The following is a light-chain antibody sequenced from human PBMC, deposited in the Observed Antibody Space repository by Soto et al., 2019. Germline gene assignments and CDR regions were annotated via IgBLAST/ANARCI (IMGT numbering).Light chain of an antibody. J-gene: IGKJ1*01. CDR3: QQYGSSPET. Sequence: EIVLTPSPGTLSLSPGERATLSCRASQSVSSSYLAWYQQKPGQAPRLLIYGASSRATGIPDRFSGSGSGTDFTLTISRLEPEDFAVYYCQQYGSSPETCGQGTKGDIK. V-gene: IGKV3-20*01. CDR2: GAS. CDR1: QSVSSSY.